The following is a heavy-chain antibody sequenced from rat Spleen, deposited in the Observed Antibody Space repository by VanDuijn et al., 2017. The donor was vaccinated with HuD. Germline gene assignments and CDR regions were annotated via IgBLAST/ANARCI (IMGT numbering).Heavy chain of an antibody. V-gene: IGHV2-30*01. J-gene: IGHJ3*01. D-gene: IGHD1-9*01. CDR3: ARAHTTGIRDWFAY. CDR1: GFSLTNFH. CDR2: IWTGGST. Sequence: QVQLKESGPGLMQPSQTLSLTCTVSGFSLTNFHVHWVRQPTGKGLEWMGVIWTGGSTDYNSALKSRLSISRDTSKSQVFLKMNSLQTEDIATYYCARAHTTGIRDWFAYWGQGTLVTVSS.